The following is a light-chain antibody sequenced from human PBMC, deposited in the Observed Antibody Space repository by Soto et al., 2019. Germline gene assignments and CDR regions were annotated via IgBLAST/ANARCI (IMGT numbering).Light chain of an antibody. Sequence: DIQMTQSPSTLSASVGDRVTITFRASQSISSWLAWYQQKPGKAPKLLIYAASTLQSGVPSRFSGSGSGTEFTLTISRLQPEDFATYYCQQLNSYPITFGQGTRLEI. J-gene: IGKJ5*01. CDR2: AAS. V-gene: IGKV1-5*01. CDR1: QSISSW. CDR3: QQLNSYPIT.